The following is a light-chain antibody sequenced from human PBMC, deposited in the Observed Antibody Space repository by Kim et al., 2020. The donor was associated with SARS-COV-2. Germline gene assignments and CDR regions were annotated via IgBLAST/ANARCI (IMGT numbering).Light chain of an antibody. J-gene: IGKJ1*01. CDR3: QQYYNFPRT. CDR2: AAS. Sequence: ASGGDSVTITCRASQDIHRYLAWYQQRPGSAPQVLLYAASVLESGVPSRFSGTGSGTQFSLTINSLQSEDSATYYCQQYYNFPRTFGQGTKVDIK. V-gene: IGKV1-8*01. CDR1: QDIHRY.